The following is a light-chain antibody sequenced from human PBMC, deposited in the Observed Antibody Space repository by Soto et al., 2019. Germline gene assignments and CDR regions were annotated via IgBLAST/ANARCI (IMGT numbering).Light chain of an antibody. Sequence: QSVLTQPASVSGSPGQSITFSCTGTSSDIGGYYYVSWYQHHPGKAPKLIIYQVTNRPSGVSHRFSGSKSGNTASLTISGLXAEDEAAYYCTSYSSSSTFYVFGTGTKVTVL. V-gene: IGLV2-14*01. CDR3: TSYSSSSTFYV. J-gene: IGLJ1*01. CDR1: SSDIGGYYY. CDR2: QVT.